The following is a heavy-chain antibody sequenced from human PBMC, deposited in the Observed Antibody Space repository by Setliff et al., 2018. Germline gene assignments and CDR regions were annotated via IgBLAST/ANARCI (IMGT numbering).Heavy chain of an antibody. J-gene: IGHJ4*02. CDR1: GFTFSGYY. Sequence: GGSLRLSCAASGFTFSGYYMQWVRQAPGKGLEWVSYIGESGNNIHYADSVKGRFTISRDNAKNSLYLQMNSLRAEDTAVYYCARDRIAAADAIHYYDSSGYPGYFDYWGQGTLVTVSS. D-gene: IGHD3-22*01. CDR3: ARDRIAAADAIHYYDSSGYPGYFDY. V-gene: IGHV3-11*04. CDR2: IGESGNNI.